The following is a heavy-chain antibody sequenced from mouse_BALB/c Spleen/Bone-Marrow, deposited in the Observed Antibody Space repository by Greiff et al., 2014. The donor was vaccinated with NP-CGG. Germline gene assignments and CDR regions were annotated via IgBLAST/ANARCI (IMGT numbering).Heavy chain of an antibody. J-gene: IGHJ3*01. CDR1: GYSITSDYA. CDR3: ARRDWDAFAY. CDR2: ISYSGST. V-gene: IGHV3-2*02. Sequence: EVKLVESGPGLVKPSQTLSLTCTVTGYSITSDYAWNWIRQFPENKLEWMGYISYSGSTSYNPSLKSRISITRDTSKNQFFLQLNSVTTEDTATYYCARRDWDAFAYWGQGTLVTVSA. D-gene: IGHD4-1*01.